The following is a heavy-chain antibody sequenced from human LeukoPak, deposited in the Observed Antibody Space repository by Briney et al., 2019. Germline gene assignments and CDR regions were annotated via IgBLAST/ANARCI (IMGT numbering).Heavy chain of an antibody. V-gene: IGHV4-39*01. CDR2: IYYSGST. Sequence: SETLSLTCTVSGGSISSSSYYWGWIRQPPGKGLEWIGSIYYSGSTYYNPSLKSRVTISVDTSKNQFSLKLSSVTAADTAVYYCAGRQLGYNWFDPWGQGTLVTVSS. CDR1: GGSISSSSYY. D-gene: IGHD6-13*01. CDR3: AGRQLGYNWFDP. J-gene: IGHJ5*02.